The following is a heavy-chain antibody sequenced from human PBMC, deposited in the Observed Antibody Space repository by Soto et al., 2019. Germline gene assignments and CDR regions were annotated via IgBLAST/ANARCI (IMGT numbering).Heavy chain of an antibody. CDR3: AKSPLGYCSGGSCYPPHYFDY. J-gene: IGHJ4*02. V-gene: IGHV3-23*01. Sequence: GGSLRLSCAASGFTFSNYAMSWVRQAPGKGLEWVSGVGGSGDSTYSADSVKGRFTISRDNSKDTLYLQMNSLRAEDTAVYYCAKSPLGYCSGGSCYPPHYFDYWGQGTLVTVSS. CDR1: GFTFSNYA. D-gene: IGHD2-15*01. CDR2: VGGSGDST.